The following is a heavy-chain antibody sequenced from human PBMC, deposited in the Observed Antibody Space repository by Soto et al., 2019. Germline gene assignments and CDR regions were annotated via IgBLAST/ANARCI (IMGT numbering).Heavy chain of an antibody. CDR3: ARMPFGAFDY. CDR2: VYDSGHT. D-gene: IGHD3-3*01. V-gene: IGHV4-31*03. Sequence: QVQLQESGPGLVRASETLFLTCTVSGGSFNTGGYYWSWVRQRPGKGLEWIGYVYDSGHTYYNPSLKSRPAISLDTSKSQFSLKLSSVTAADTALYFCARMPFGAFDYWGQGILVTVSS. J-gene: IGHJ4*02. CDR1: GGSFNTGGYY.